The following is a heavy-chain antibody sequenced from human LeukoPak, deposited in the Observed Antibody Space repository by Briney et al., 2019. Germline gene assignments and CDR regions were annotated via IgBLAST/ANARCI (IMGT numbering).Heavy chain of an antibody. J-gene: IGHJ6*03. CDR3: ARDRDGIALIRDRTYYYMDV. D-gene: IGHD3-10*01. V-gene: IGHV3-21*06. CDR2: ISSSSSSYI. CDR1: GFTFSSYS. Sequence: GGSLRLSCAASGFTFSSYSMNWVRQAPGKGLEWVSSISSSSSSYISYADSVKGRFTISRDNAKNSLYLQMNSLRAEDTAVYYCARDRDGIALIRDRTYYYMDVWGKGTTVTVSS.